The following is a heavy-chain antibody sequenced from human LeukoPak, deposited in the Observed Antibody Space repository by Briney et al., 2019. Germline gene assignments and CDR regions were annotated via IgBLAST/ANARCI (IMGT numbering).Heavy chain of an antibody. J-gene: IGHJ6*03. CDR1: GFTFSKHR. D-gene: IGHD3-22*01. CDR2: ISSTSTFI. CDR3: ARDYFDSSDYPQTYYYYYMDV. Sequence: PGGSLRLSCAASGFTFSKHRMNWGRQAPGEGLEWVASISSTSTFIYSAHSVKGRFTISRDTAKNSLFLQMNSLRAEDTAIYYCARDYFDSSDYPQTYYYYYMDVWGKGTTVTVSS. V-gene: IGHV3-21*01.